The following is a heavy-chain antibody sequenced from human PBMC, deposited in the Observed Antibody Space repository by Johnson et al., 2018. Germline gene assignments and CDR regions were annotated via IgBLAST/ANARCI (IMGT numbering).Heavy chain of an antibody. D-gene: IGHD4-17*01. J-gene: IGHJ3*02. Sequence: VQLVQSGGGLVQPGGSLRLSCATSGFTFSTKYMSWVRQAPGKGLEWVSIIYSDGNTYYAGSVKGRFAIARDKSKNTLYLKMSSLRPEDTAVYYCAILGHYVDNAFDIWGQGTMVAVSS. V-gene: IGHV3-66*02. CDR3: AILGHYVDNAFDI. CDR1: GFTFSTKY. CDR2: IYSDGNT.